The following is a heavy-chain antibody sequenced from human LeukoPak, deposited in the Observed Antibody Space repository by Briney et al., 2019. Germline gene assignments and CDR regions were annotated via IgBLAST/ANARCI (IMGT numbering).Heavy chain of an antibody. CDR2: IKCKGGNT. CDR1: GFTFDDYG. V-gene: IGHV3-20*04. D-gene: IGHD1-1*01. J-gene: IGHJ5*02. CDR3: ARDPPDNWNFEYTWFDT. Sequence: PGGSLRLSCAASGFTFDDYGMRWVRHAPGKGLEWVSGIKCKGGNTVYADSENGGFTIPRDNAKNSLYLQINSLRAGDTALYYCARDPPDNWNFEYTWFDTWGQGTLVTVSS.